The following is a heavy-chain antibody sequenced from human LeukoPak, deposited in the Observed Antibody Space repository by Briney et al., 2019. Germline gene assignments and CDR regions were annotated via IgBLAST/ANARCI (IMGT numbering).Heavy chain of an antibody. V-gene: IGHV3-30-3*01. D-gene: IGHD3-3*01. Sequence: GRSLRLSCAASGFTFSSYAMHWVRQAPGKGLEWVAVISYDGSNKYYADSVKGRFTISRDNSKNTLYLQMNSLRAEDTAVYYCARDRFSTRITIFGVVTPTPCMDVWGQGTTVTVSS. J-gene: IGHJ6*02. CDR2: ISYDGSNK. CDR3: ARDRFSTRITIFGVVTPTPCMDV. CDR1: GFTFSSYA.